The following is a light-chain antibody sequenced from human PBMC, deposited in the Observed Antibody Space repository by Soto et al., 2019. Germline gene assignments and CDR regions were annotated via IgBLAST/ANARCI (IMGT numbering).Light chain of an antibody. CDR3: QQLDSYPRT. CDR2: AAS. Sequence: DIQLTQSPSFLSTSVGDRVTITCQASQDIRNYLAWYQQKPGKAPKVLIYAASTLLSGVPSRFSGSGSGTEFSLTISSLQPEDFATYYCQQLDSYPRTFGQGTKVDIK. CDR1: QDIRNY. V-gene: IGKV1-9*01. J-gene: IGKJ1*01.